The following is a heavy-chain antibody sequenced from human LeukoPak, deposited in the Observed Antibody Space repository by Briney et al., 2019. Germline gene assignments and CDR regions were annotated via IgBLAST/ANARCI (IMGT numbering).Heavy chain of an antibody. CDR3: ARGRGRYYDILTGYYRGIAFDI. CDR2: IYTSGST. V-gene: IGHV4-61*02. CDR1: GASTSSGLYY. J-gene: IGHJ3*02. D-gene: IGHD3-9*01. Sequence: PSETLSLTCTVSGASTSSGLYYWSWIRQPAGKGLEWIGRIYTSGSTNYNPSLKSRVTISVDTSKNQFSLKLSSVTAADTAVYYCARGRGRYYDILTGYYRGIAFDIWSQGTMVTVSS.